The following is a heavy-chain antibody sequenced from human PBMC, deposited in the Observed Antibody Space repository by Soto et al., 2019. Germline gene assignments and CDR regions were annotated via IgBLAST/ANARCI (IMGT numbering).Heavy chain of an antibody. J-gene: IGHJ6*02. CDR3: AREDRDRETGLVPAAIDGMDV. D-gene: IGHD2-2*01. V-gene: IGHV1-18*01. Sequence: ASVKVSCKASGYTFSNYGISWLRQAPGQGLERMGRVSPYNGNTNYEQKFQGRVTITADKSTSTAYMELSSLRSEDTAVYYCAREDRDRETGLVPAAIDGMDVWGQGTTVTVSS. CDR2: VSPYNGNT. CDR1: GYTFSNYG.